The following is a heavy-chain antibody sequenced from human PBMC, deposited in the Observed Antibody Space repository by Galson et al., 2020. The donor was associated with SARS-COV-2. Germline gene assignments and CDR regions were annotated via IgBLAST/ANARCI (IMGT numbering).Heavy chain of an antibody. Sequence: ASVKVSCKASGYTFTSYAMHWVRQAPGQRLEWMGWINAGNGNTKYSQKFQGRVTITRDTSASTAYMELSSLRSEDTAVYYCARDGYYDFWSGYYGDYYYYYYMDVWGKGTTVTVSS. CDR1: GYTFTSYA. CDR2: INAGNGNT. D-gene: IGHD3-3*01. CDR3: ARDGYYDFWSGYYGDYYYYYYMDV. V-gene: IGHV1-3*01. J-gene: IGHJ6*03.